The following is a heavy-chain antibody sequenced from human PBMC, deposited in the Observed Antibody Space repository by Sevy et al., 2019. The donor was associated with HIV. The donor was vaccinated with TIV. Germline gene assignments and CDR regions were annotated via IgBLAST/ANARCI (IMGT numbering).Heavy chain of an antibody. Sequence: GGSLRLSCTASGFTFGDYAMSWFRQAPGKGLEWVGFIRSKAYGGTTEYAASVKGRFTISRDDSKSIAYLQMNSLKTEDTAVYYCTRDGPTGYYDSSGYPYYFDYWGQGTLVTVSS. CDR1: GFTFGDYA. CDR3: TRDGPTGYYDSSGYPYYFDY. CDR2: IRSKAYGGTT. J-gene: IGHJ4*02. V-gene: IGHV3-49*03. D-gene: IGHD3-22*01.